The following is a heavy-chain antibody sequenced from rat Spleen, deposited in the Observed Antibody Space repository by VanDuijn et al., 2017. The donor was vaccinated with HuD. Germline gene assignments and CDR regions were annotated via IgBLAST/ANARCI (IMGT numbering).Heavy chain of an antibody. J-gene: IGHJ4*01. CDR1: GFTFSDFY. V-gene: IGHV5S13*01. Sequence: EVQLVESGGGLVQPGRSLKLSCAASGFTFSDFYMAWVRQAPTKGLEWVASISYGGGTTYYRDSVKGRFTISRDNAKNTQYLQMDSLRSEDTATYYCARGYVMDAWGQGASVTVSS. CDR3: ARGYVMDA. CDR2: ISYGGGTT.